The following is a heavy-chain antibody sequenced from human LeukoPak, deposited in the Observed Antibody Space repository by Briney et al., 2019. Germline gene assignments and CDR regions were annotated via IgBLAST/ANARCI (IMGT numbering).Heavy chain of an antibody. CDR3: ARHRSRGDY. CDR1: GFTFSSYN. V-gene: IGHV3-21*01. Sequence: NPGGSLRLTCAASGFTFSSYNMNWVRQAPGKGLEWVSSITSSSHIYCADSVKGRFTISRDNAKSSLYLQMNSLRPEDTAVYYCARHRSRGDYWGQGTLVTVSS. J-gene: IGHJ4*02. CDR2: ITSSSHI.